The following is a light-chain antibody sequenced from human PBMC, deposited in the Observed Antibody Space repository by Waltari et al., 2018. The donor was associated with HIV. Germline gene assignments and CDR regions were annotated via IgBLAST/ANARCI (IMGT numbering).Light chain of an antibody. Sequence: QSLLHQPPSASGTPGQRVPISCSGSYSNIGSNTVNWHQQLPGSAPRALIYNNDQRPSGVPDRFSGSKSGTSASLAISGLQSEDQGDYYCASWDDKLDGWVFGGGTRLTVL. CDR1: YSNIGSNT. V-gene: IGLV1-44*01. CDR3: ASWDDKLDGWV. CDR2: NND. J-gene: IGLJ3*02.